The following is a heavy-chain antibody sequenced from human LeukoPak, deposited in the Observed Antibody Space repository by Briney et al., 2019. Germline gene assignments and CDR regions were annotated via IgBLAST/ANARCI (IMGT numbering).Heavy chain of an antibody. CDR3: ARDLFGMAYYFVY. J-gene: IGHJ4*02. V-gene: IGHV3-11*01. CDR2: ISSSGTTI. D-gene: IGHD3-16*01. Sequence: GGSLRLSCAASGFTFSDYYMSWIRQAPGKGLEWVSYISSSGTTIYYADSVKGRFTISRDNAKNSLYLQMNSLRAGDTAVYYCARDLFGMAYYFVYWGQGTLVTVSS. CDR1: GFTFSDYY.